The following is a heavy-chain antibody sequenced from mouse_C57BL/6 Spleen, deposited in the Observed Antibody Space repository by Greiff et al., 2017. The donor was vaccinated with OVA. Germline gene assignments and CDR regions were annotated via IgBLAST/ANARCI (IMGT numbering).Heavy chain of an antibody. CDR1: GFTFSNYW. CDR2: IRLKSDNYAT. Sequence: EVKLVESGGGLVQPGGSMKLSCVASGFTFSNYWMNWVRQSPEKGLEWVAQIRLKSDNYATHYAESVKGRFTISRDDSKSSVYLQMNNLRAEDTGIYYSTRLRRDAMDYWGQGTSVTVSS. V-gene: IGHV6-3*01. J-gene: IGHJ4*01. CDR3: TRLRRDAMDY. D-gene: IGHD1-2*01.